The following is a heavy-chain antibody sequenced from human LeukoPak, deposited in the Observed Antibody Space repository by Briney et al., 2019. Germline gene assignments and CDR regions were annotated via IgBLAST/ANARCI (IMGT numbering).Heavy chain of an antibody. Sequence: GGSLRLSCAASGFTFSSYWMSWVRQAPGKGLEWVANIKQDGSEKYYVDSVKGRFTISRDNAKNSLYLQMNSLRAEDTAVYYCAKDRVGAYYYGSGSYSFDYWGQGTLVTVSS. D-gene: IGHD3-10*01. J-gene: IGHJ4*02. CDR2: IKQDGSEK. CDR1: GFTFSSYW. V-gene: IGHV3-7*03. CDR3: AKDRVGAYYYGSGSYSFDY.